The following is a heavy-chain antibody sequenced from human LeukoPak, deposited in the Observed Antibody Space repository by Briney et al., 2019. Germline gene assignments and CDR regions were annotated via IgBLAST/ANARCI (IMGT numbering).Heavy chain of an antibody. CDR3: ARVALRDRSFGSDYYYGMDV. CDR2: ISYSGST. Sequence: SETLSLTCTVSGGSISSYYWSWIRQPPGKGRAWIGYISYSGSTNYNPSLKSRVTISVDTSKNQFSLKLTSVTAADTAVYFCARVALRDRSFGSDYYYGMDVWGRGTTVTVSS. V-gene: IGHV4-59*08. CDR1: GGSISSYY. J-gene: IGHJ6*02. D-gene: IGHD3-16*01.